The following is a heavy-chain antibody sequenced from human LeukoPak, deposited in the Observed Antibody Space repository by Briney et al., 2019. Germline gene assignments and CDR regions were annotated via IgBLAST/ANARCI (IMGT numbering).Heavy chain of an antibody. CDR2: ISSSSSYK. CDR3: AELGITMIGGA. J-gene: IGHJ6*04. Sequence: GRSLRLSCAVSGFTFSSYNMNWVRQAPGKGPEWVSSISSSSSYKNYADSVKGRFTISRDNAKNSLYLQMNSLRAEDTAVYYCAELGITMIGGAWGKGTTVTISS. D-gene: IGHD3-10*02. V-gene: IGHV3-21*01. CDR1: GFTFSSYN.